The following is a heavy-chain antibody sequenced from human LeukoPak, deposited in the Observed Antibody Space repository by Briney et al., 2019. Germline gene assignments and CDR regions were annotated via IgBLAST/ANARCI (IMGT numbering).Heavy chain of an antibody. D-gene: IGHD6-19*01. J-gene: IGHJ4*02. CDR3: AKFGSVINMAVADDY. CDR2: ISGSGGST. Sequence: GGSLRLSCAAFGFTFSNYAMSWVRQAPGKGLEWVSAISGSGGSTYYADSVKGRFTISRDNSKNTLFLQMNSVRAEDTAVYYCAKFGSVINMAVADDYWGQGTLVTVSS. CDR1: GFTFSNYA. V-gene: IGHV3-23*01.